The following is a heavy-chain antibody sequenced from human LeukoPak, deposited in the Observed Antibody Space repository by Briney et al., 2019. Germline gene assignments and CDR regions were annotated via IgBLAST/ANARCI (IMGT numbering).Heavy chain of an antibody. D-gene: IGHD3-10*01. CDR3: ASEGGFMIQGDLFVH. Sequence: GGSLRLSCAASGFSFSNYAMSWVRQAPGKGLEWVSGISGSGGSTYYADSVKGRFTISRDNSKNTLYLQMNSLRAEDTAVYYCASEGGFMIQGDLFVHWGQGTLVTVSS. J-gene: IGHJ4*02. V-gene: IGHV3-23*01. CDR2: ISGSGGST. CDR1: GFSFSNYA.